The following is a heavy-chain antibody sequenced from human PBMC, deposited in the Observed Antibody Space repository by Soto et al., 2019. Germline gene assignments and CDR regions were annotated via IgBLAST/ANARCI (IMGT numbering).Heavy chain of an antibody. J-gene: IGHJ5*02. CDR3: ARDLIAARPGWFDP. CDR1: GYTFPTYG. Sequence: GAPVKVSCKASGYTFPTYGISWVRQAPGQGLEWMGWISAHNGDRNYAQKFQGRVTMTTDTSTSTAYMELRSLRSDDTAVYYCARDLIAARPGWFDPWGQGSLVTVS. CDR2: ISAHNGDR. D-gene: IGHD6-6*01. V-gene: IGHV1-18*01.